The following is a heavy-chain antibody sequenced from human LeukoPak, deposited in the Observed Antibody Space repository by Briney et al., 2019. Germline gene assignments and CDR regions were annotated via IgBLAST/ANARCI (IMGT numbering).Heavy chain of an antibody. CDR2: IIPILGIA. Sequence: EASVKVSCKASGGTFSSYAISWVRQAPGQGLEWMGRIIPILGIANYAQKFQGRVTITADKSTSTAYMELSSLRSEDTAVYYCARLCDYYDSGGYLYNWFDPWGQGTLVTVSS. CDR3: ARLCDYYDSGGYLYNWFDP. J-gene: IGHJ5*02. CDR1: GGTFSSYA. D-gene: IGHD3-22*01. V-gene: IGHV1-69*04.